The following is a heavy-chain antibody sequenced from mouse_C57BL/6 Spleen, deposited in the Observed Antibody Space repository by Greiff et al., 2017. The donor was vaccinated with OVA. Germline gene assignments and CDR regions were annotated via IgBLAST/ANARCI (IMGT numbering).Heavy chain of an antibody. Sequence: EVQLQESGPGLVKPSQSLSLTCSVTGYSITSGYYWNWIRQFPGNKLEWMGYISYDGSNNYNPSLKNRISITRDTSKNQFFLKLNSVTTEDTATYYCAREGSPWAMDYWGQGTSVTVSS. CDR2: ISYDGSN. J-gene: IGHJ4*01. CDR1: GYSITSGYY. CDR3: AREGSPWAMDY. V-gene: IGHV3-6*01.